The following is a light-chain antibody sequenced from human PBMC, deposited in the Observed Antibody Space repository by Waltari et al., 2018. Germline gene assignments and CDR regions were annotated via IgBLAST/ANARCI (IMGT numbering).Light chain of an antibody. CDR2: AAS. CDR1: QKISNY. CDR3: QQSFTTPRT. Sequence: DIKMTQSPSSLSASVGDKVTITCRASQKISNYLNWYLQKPGKAPKLLVYAASSLQSGVPSRFSGSGSGTDFTLTVSSLQPEDFATYYCQQSFTTPRTFGGGTKVEIK. V-gene: IGKV1-39*01. J-gene: IGKJ4*01.